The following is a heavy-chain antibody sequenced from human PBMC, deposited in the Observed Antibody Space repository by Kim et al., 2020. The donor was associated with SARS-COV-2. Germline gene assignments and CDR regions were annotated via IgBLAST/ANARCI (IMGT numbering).Heavy chain of an antibody. J-gene: IGHJ3*01. CDR3: PRDLVLGWSGESNDAF. Sequence: SETLSLTCTVSGGSVSGCNYYWSWIRQPPGKGPEWLGFMYDSGKTLYNPSLKSRLSISVDTSKNQLSLKLQSVSAADTAMNFCPRDLVLGWSGESNDAF. D-gene: IGHD2-21*01. CDR1: GGSVSGCNYY. V-gene: IGHV4-30-4*01. CDR2: MYDSGKT.